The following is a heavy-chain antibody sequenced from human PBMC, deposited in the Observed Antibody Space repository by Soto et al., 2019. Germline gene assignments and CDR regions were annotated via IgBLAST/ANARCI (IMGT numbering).Heavy chain of an antibody. Sequence: GGSLRLSCAASGFTFDDYAMHWVRQAPGEGLEWVSGISWNSGSIGYADSVKGRFTISRDNAKNSLYLQMNSLRAEDTALYYCAKDSSGSSWGFDYYYGMDVWGQGTTVTVSS. CDR3: AKDSSGSSWGFDYYYGMDV. V-gene: IGHV3-9*01. J-gene: IGHJ6*02. CDR1: GFTFDDYA. CDR2: ISWNSGSI. D-gene: IGHD6-13*01.